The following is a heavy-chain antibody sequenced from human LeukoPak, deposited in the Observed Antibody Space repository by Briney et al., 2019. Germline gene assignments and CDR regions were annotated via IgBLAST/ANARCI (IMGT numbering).Heavy chain of an antibody. CDR1: GLMFDDYG. D-gene: IGHD2-15*01. CDR2: INWNGGST. V-gene: IGHV3-20*01. CDR3: VRDKGYCSGGYCYSGWFDP. Sequence: GESLRLSCAASGLMFDDYGMSWVRHVPGKGLEWVSGINWNGGSTGYVDSVKGRFTISRDNAKNSLYLQMNSLRAEDTALYHCVRDKGYCSGGYCYSGWFDPWGQGTLVTVSS. J-gene: IGHJ5*02.